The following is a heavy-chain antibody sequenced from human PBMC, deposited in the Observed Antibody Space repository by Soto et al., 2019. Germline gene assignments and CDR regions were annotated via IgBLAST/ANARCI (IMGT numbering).Heavy chain of an antibody. V-gene: IGHV1-3*01. CDR2: INAGNGNT. CDR3: ARDQVPYNWFDP. J-gene: IGHJ5*02. CDR1: GYTFTSYA. Sequence: GASVKVSCKSSGYTFTSYAMHWVRQAPGQRLEWMGWINAGNGNTKYSQKFQGRVTITRDTSASTAYMELSSLRSEDTAVYYCARDQVPYNWFDPWGQGTLVTVSS.